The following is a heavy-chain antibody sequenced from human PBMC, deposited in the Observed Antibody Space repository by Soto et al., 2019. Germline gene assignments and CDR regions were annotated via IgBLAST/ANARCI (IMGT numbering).Heavy chain of an antibody. D-gene: IGHD7-27*01. J-gene: IGHJ4*02. CDR2: IYYSGST. CDR3: ARGDSNGTPPFDC. Sequence: SETLSLTCTVSGGSISGSYWSWIWQPPGMGLQWIGHIYYSGSTSYNPSLMRRATISVDTSKTQFSLKVSSLTAADTAVYYCARGDSNGTPPFDCGGKGPLVT. V-gene: IGHV4-59*01. CDR1: GGSISGSY.